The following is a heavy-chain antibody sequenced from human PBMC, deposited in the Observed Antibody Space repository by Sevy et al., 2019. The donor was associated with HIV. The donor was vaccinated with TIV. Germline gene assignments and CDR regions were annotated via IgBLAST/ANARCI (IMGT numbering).Heavy chain of an antibody. Sequence: GGSLRLSCTASGFTFGDYAMSWFRQAPGKGLEWAGFIRSKAYGGTTEYAASVKGRFTISRDDSKSIAYLQMNSLKTEDTAVYYCTRDRYFDWLPPGGMDVWGQGTTVTVSS. D-gene: IGHD3-9*01. CDR1: GFTFGDYA. J-gene: IGHJ6*02. CDR2: IRSKAYGGTT. V-gene: IGHV3-49*03. CDR3: TRDRYFDWLPPGGMDV.